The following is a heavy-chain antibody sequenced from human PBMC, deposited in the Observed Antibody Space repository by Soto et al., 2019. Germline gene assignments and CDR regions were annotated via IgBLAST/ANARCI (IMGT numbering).Heavy chain of an antibody. V-gene: IGHV4-39*01. J-gene: IGHJ6*02. CDR3: ARLIGYCISTTCHGYDGMDV. Sequence: TSENLSLTCTVSGGSVSSSSYSWGWIRQPPGKGLEWIGTIYSSENTYYNPSLMSRVTISVDTSKNQFSLKLSSVTAADTAVYYCARLIGYCISTTCHGYDGMDVWGQATSVT. CDR2: IYSSENT. CDR1: GGSVSSSSYS. D-gene: IGHD2-2*01.